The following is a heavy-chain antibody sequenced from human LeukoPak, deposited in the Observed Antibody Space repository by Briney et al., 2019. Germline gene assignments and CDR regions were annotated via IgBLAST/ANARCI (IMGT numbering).Heavy chain of an antibody. D-gene: IGHD2-15*01. J-gene: IGHJ5*02. CDR1: GFTFSSYA. Sequence: GSLRLSCAASGFTFSSYAMSWVRQAPGKGLEWVSAISGSGGSTYYADSVKGRFTISRDNSKNTLYLQMNSLRAEDTAVYYCAKENQYCSGGSCYSNWFDPWGQGTLVTVSS. V-gene: IGHV3-23*01. CDR2: ISGSGGST. CDR3: AKENQYCSGGSCYSNWFDP.